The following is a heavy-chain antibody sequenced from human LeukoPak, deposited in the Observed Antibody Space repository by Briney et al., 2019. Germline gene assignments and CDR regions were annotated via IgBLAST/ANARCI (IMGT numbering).Heavy chain of an antibody. CDR1: GFPFGSYA. V-gene: IGHV3-23*01. CDR2: IIGSGSTT. J-gene: IGHJ4*02. CDR3: ARGQVGSTVITPVAY. Sequence: GGSLRLSCAASGFPFGSYAVSWVRQAPGKGLEWVSVIIGSGSTTYYADSVKGRFTISRDNSKNTLYLQMNSLRVEDTAIYYCARGQVGSTVITPVAYWGQGTLVTVSS. D-gene: IGHD4-23*01.